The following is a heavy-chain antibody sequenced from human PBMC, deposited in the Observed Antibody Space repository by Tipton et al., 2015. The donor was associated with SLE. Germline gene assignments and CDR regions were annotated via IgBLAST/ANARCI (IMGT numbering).Heavy chain of an antibody. J-gene: IGHJ5*02. CDR3: ARDRHYRGNVWFDP. D-gene: IGHD5-12*01. Sequence: TLSLTCSVSGGSISSHYWNWIRQSPGKGLEWIGYIYYNGITNYNPSLRSRVTISLDTSKNQFSLKLTSVTAADTAVYYCARDRHYRGNVWFDPWGRGTLVTVSS. V-gene: IGHV4-59*11. CDR1: GGSISSHY. CDR2: IYYNGIT.